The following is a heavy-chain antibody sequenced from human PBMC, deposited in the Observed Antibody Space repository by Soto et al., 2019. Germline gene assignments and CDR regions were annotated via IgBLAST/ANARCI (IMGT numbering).Heavy chain of an antibody. J-gene: IGHJ5*02. Sequence: ETPSLTCTVTGGTLSGYYWTWIRQSAGGGLEWIGRIYSSGSTNYNPSLKSRVTISLDTSMSHFSLRLRSVSAADTAVYYCARGQRFSDWFDPWGQGTLVTVSS. CDR3: ARGQRFSDWFDP. V-gene: IGHV4-4*07. CDR1: GGTLSGYY. CDR2: IYSSGST. D-gene: IGHD3-3*01.